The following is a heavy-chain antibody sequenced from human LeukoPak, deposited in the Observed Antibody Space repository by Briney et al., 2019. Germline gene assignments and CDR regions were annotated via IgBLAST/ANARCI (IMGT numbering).Heavy chain of an antibody. Sequence: ASVKVSCKASRYTFTGYYMHWVRQAPGQGLEWMGWIDPNSGGTNYAQKFQGRVTLTRDTSISTAYMELRSLRSDDTAVYYCARGSGYSGYGGINDAFDIWGQGTMVTVSS. CDR2: IDPNSGGT. V-gene: IGHV1-2*02. CDR3: ARGSGYSGYGGINDAFDI. J-gene: IGHJ3*02. D-gene: IGHD5-12*01. CDR1: RYTFTGYY.